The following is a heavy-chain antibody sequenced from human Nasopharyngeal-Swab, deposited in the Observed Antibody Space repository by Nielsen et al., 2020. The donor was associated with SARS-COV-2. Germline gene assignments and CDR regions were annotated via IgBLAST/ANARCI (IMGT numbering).Heavy chain of an antibody. D-gene: IGHD5-18*01. Sequence: GESLKISCAVSGFTFSNAWMSWVRQAPGKGLEWVGRIKSKSDGGTTDCAAPVKGRFTISRDDSKNTLYLQMNSLKTEDTAVYYCTTDRYSYGYGFDYWGQGTLVTVSS. J-gene: IGHJ4*02. CDR3: TTDRYSYGYGFDY. CDR1: GFTFSNAW. CDR2: IKSKSDGGTT. V-gene: IGHV3-15*01.